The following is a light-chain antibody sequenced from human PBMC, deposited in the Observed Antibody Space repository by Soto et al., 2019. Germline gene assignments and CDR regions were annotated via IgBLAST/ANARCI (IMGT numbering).Light chain of an antibody. V-gene: IGKV3-20*01. Sequence: EIVLTQSPGTLSLSPGERATLSCRASKRVSSSYLAGYRQKPGQAPRLLIYGASGRATGIPDRFSGSGSGTDFTLTISRLEPEDFAVYYCQQYGSSPLFTFGPGTKVDIK. CDR2: GAS. CDR1: KRVSSSY. CDR3: QQYGSSPLFT. J-gene: IGKJ3*01.